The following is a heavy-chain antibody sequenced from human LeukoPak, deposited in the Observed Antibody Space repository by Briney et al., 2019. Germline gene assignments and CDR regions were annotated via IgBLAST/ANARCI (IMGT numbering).Heavy chain of an antibody. J-gene: IGHJ4*02. CDR2: IYSGGST. CDR3: ARLWLPWLAFDY. V-gene: IGHV3-66*04. D-gene: IGHD6-19*01. CDR1: GFTVSSNY. Sequence: GGSLRLSCAASGFTVSSNYMSWVRQAPGKGLEGVSVIYSGGSTYYADSVKGRFTISRDNSKNTLYLQMNSLRAEDTAVYYCARLWLPWLAFDYWGQGTLVTVSS.